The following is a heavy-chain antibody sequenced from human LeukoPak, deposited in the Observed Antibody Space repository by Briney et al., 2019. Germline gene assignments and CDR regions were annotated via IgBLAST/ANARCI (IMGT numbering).Heavy chain of an antibody. Sequence: EASVKVSCKASGYTFTGYYMHWVRQAPGQGLVWMGWINPNSGGTNYAQKFQGRVTMTRDTSISTAYMELSRLRSDDTAVYYCARWSVTPEGFDIWGQGTMVTVSS. CDR1: GYTFTGYY. D-gene: IGHD3-3*01. CDR2: INPNSGGT. J-gene: IGHJ3*02. CDR3: ARWSVTPEGFDI. V-gene: IGHV1-2*02.